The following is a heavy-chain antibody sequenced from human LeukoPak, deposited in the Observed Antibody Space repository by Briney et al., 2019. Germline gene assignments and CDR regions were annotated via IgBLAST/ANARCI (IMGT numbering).Heavy chain of an antibody. CDR3: ARDGGYRGYDADC. V-gene: IGHV3-48*01. CDR1: GFTFSTYS. CDR2: ISDSGAM. J-gene: IGHJ4*02. D-gene: IGHD5-12*01. Sequence: PGGSLRLSCAASGFTFSTYSMKWVRQAPGKGLEWVSYISDSGAMYYADSARGRFTISRENAQNSLFLQMNSLRAEDTAVYYCARDGGYRGYDADCWGQGTLVTVSS.